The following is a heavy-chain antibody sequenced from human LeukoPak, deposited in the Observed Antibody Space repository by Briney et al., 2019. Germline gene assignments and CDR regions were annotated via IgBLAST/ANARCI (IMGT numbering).Heavy chain of an antibody. Sequence: GRSLRLSCAASEFTFSSYGMHWVRQAPGKGLEWVAVIWYDGSNKYYADSVKGRFTISRDNSKNTLYLQMNSLRAEDTAVYYCARDPRGSSGSDYWGQGTLVTVSS. D-gene: IGHD6-19*01. J-gene: IGHJ4*02. CDR1: EFTFSSYG. CDR2: IWYDGSNK. CDR3: ARDPRGSSGSDY. V-gene: IGHV3-33*01.